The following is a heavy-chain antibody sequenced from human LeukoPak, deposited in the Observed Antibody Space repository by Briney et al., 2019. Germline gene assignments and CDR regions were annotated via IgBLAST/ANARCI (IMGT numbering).Heavy chain of an antibody. D-gene: IGHD1-14*01. J-gene: IGHJ4*02. CDR1: GGTFSSYA. CDR2: IIPIFGTA. V-gene: IGHV1-69*13. Sequence: GASVKVSCKASGGTFSSYAISWVRQAPGQGLEWMGGIIPIFGTANYAQKFQGRVTITADESTSTAYMELSSLRSEDTAVYYCARVGNGEPGVFDYWGQGTLVTVSS. CDR3: ARVGNGEPGVFDY.